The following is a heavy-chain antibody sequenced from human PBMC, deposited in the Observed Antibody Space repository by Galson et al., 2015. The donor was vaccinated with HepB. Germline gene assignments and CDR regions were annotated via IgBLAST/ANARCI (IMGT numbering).Heavy chain of an antibody. CDR2: ISGSGGST. J-gene: IGHJ4*02. V-gene: IGHV3-23*01. Sequence: SLRLSCAASGFTFSSYAMIWVRQAPGKGLEWVSAISGSGGSTYYADSVKGRFTISRDNSRNTLYLQMNSLRAEDTAVYYCAKDEWFSMVVYTDFDYWGQGTLVTVSS. CDR1: GFTFSSYA. CDR3: AKDEWFSMVVYTDFDY. D-gene: IGHD3-3*01.